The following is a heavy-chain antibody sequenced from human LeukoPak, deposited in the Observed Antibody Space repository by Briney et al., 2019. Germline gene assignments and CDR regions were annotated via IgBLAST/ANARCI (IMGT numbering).Heavy chain of an antibody. CDR1: GFTFSSYA. D-gene: IGHD2-15*01. CDR2: ISGSGDST. V-gene: IGHV3-23*01. CDR3: AKDNRDIVVVVAAMRRGGD. Sequence: PGGSLRLSCAASGFTFSSYAMSWVRQAPGKGLEWVSIISGSGDSTYYADSVKGRFTISRDNSKNTLYLQMNSLRAEDTAVYYCAKDNRDIVVVVAAMRRGGDWGQGTLVTVSS. J-gene: IGHJ4*02.